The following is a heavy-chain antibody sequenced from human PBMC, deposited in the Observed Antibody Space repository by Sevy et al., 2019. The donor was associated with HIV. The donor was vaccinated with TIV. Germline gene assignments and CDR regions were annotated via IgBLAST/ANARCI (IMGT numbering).Heavy chain of an antibody. D-gene: IGHD5-12*01. J-gene: IGHJ4*02. V-gene: IGHV3-7*01. Sequence: GGSLRLSCAASGINFSGYWMSWVRQVPGKGLEWVANINEDGTKDYYVGSVKGRFTISRDNAKNSLYLQMNSVRVEDTAVYYCARDSGGDDFWGQGTLVTVSS. CDR2: INEDGTKD. CDR1: GINFSGYW. CDR3: ARDSGGDDF.